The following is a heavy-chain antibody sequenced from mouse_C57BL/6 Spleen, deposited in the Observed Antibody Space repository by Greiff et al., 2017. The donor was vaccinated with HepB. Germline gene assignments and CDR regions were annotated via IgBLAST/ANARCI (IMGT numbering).Heavy chain of an antibody. D-gene: IGHD1-1*01. CDR1: GFTFSDYG. CDR3: ARPGYDGSSWYFDV. Sequence: EVKLMESGGGLVKPGGSLKLSCAASGFTFSDYGMHWVRQAPEKGLEWVAYISSGSSTIYYADTVKGRFTISRDNAKNTLFLQMTSLRSEDTAMYYCARPGYDGSSWYFDVWGTGTTVTVSS. CDR2: ISSGSSTI. V-gene: IGHV5-17*01. J-gene: IGHJ1*03.